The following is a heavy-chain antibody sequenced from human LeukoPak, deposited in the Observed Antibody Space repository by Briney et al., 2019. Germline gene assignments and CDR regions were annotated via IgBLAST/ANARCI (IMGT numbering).Heavy chain of an antibody. CDR1: GGSISSYY. D-gene: IGHD6-13*01. CDR3: ARPRYSSSWAYAFDI. Sequence: SETLSLTCTVSGGSISSYYWSWIRQPPGKGLEWIGYIYYSGSTNYNPSLKSRVTISVATSKNQFSLKLSSVTAADTAVYYCARPRYSSSWAYAFDIWGQGTMVTVSS. J-gene: IGHJ3*02. V-gene: IGHV4-59*08. CDR2: IYYSGST.